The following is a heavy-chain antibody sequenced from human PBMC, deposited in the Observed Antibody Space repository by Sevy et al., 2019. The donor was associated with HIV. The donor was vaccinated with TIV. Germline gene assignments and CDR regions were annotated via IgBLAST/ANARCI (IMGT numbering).Heavy chain of an antibody. CDR3: ARNNCSVTNCYMGDVFDI. CDR2: ISGISNYI. Sequence: GGCLRLSCAASGFTFSSYSMNWVRQAPGKGLEWVSSISGISNYIYYADSMKGRFTVSRDNARNSLYLQMNSLRAEDTAVHYCARNNCSVTNCYMGDVFDIWGQGTMVTVSS. D-gene: IGHD2-2*02. V-gene: IGHV3-21*01. CDR1: GFTFSSYS. J-gene: IGHJ3*02.